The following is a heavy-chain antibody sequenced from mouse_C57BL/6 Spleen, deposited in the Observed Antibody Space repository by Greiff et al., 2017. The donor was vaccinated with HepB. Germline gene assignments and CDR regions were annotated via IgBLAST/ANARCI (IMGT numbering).Heavy chain of an antibody. CDR3: ARYTGYYFDY. J-gene: IGHJ2*01. D-gene: IGHD4-1*01. CDR2: IYPGSGST. CDR1: GYTFTSYW. Sequence: VQRVESGAELVKPGASVKMSCKASGYTFTSYWITWVKQRPGQGLEWIGDIYPGSGSTNYNEKFKSKATLTVDTSSSTAYMQLSSLTSEDSAVYYCARYTGYYFDYWGQGTTLTVSS. V-gene: IGHV1-55*01.